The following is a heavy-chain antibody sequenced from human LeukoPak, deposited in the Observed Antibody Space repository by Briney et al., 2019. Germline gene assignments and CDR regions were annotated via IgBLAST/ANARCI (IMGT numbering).Heavy chain of an antibody. V-gene: IGHV1-2*02. D-gene: IGHD6-19*01. CDR3: ARDTPNIAVAGRAFDY. CDR1: GDTFTDYY. CDR2: INPNRGGT. J-gene: IGHJ4*02. Sequence: ASVKVSCKASGDTFTDYYIHWVRHAPGQGLEWMAWINPNRGGTNYAQKFQGRVTMTRDTSISTAYMELSRVRSEDTAVYFCARDTPNIAVAGRAFDYWGQGTLVTVSS.